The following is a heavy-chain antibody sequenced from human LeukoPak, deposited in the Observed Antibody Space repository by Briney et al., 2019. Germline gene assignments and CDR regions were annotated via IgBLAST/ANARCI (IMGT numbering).Heavy chain of an antibody. CDR1: GFPLSSYA. CDR2: ISVSGNT. V-gene: IGHV3-23*01. Sequence: GGSLRLSCAASGFPLSSYAMSWVRQAPGKGLECVSAISVSGNTYHADSVKGRFTISRDSSKNTLYLQMNRLRAEDAAVYYCAKAPVTTCSGAYCYPFDYWGQGTLVTVSS. D-gene: IGHD2-21*01. J-gene: IGHJ4*02. CDR3: AKAPVTTCSGAYCYPFDY.